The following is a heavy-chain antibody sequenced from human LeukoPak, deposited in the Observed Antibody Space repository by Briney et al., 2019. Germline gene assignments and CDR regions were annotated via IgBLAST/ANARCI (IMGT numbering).Heavy chain of an antibody. CDR3: AREEYYDSSGFDY. V-gene: IGHV3-48*01. D-gene: IGHD3-22*01. CDR2: ISSSSSTI. CDR1: GFTFRSYS. Sequence: GGSLRLSCAASGFTFRSYSMNWVRQAPGKGLEWVSYISSSSSTIYYADSVKGRFTISRDNAKNSLYLQMNSLRAEDTAVYYCAREEYYDSSGFDYWGQGTLVTVSS. J-gene: IGHJ4*02.